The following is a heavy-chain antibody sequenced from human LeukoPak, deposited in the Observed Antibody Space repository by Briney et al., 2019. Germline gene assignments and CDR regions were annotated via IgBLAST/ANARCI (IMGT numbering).Heavy chain of an antibody. CDR1: GFTFSSYA. D-gene: IGHD3-10*01. Sequence: GGSLRLSCAASGFTFSSYAMSWVRQAPGKGLEWVSAISGSGGSTYYADSVKGRFTISRDNSKNTLYLQMNSLRAEDTAVYYCAKDLVTMVRGDDASDIWGQGTMVTVSS. CDR3: AKDLVTMVRGDDASDI. V-gene: IGHV3-23*01. J-gene: IGHJ3*02. CDR2: ISGSGGST.